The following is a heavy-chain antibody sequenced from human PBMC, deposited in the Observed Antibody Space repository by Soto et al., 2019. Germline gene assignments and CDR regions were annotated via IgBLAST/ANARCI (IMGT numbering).Heavy chain of an antibody. Sequence: PGGSLRLSCAASGFTFSSYAMSWVRQAPGKGLEWVSAISGSGGSTYYADSVKGRFTISRDNSKNTLYLQMNSLRAEDTAVYYCAKGKYYDFWSGSPSYYGMDVWGQGTTVTVSS. D-gene: IGHD3-3*01. CDR3: AKGKYYDFWSGSPSYYGMDV. V-gene: IGHV3-23*01. CDR1: GFTFSSYA. J-gene: IGHJ6*02. CDR2: ISGSGGST.